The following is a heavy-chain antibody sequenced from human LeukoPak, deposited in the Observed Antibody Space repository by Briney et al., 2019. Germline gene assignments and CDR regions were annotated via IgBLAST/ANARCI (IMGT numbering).Heavy chain of an antibody. J-gene: IGHJ5*02. CDR3: ARIGLSGQDWFDP. D-gene: IGHD2-15*01. Sequence: SGPTLVKPTETLTLTCTVSGFSLRNAKLGVSWIRQPPGKALEWLSHIFSNYEKSYSTALKSRLTISKDTPKSQVVLTMTNMHPVDTATYYCARIGLSGQDWFDPWGQGTLVTVSS. V-gene: IGHV2-26*01. CDR2: IFSNYEK. CDR1: GFSLRNAKLG.